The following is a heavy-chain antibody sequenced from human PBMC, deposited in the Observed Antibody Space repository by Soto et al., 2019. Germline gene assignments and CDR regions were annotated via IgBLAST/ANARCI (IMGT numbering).Heavy chain of an antibody. D-gene: IGHD3-16*01. CDR3: AREGALGGPNWFDP. CDR1: GYTFANYA. J-gene: IGHJ5*02. CDR2: INTGNART. Sequence: ASVKVSCKASGYTFANYALHWLRQAPGQRLEWMGWINTGNARTQYSQTFQDRITITRDTSATTAYMELGSLASEDTAVYYCAREGALGGPNWFDPWG. V-gene: IGHV1-3*04.